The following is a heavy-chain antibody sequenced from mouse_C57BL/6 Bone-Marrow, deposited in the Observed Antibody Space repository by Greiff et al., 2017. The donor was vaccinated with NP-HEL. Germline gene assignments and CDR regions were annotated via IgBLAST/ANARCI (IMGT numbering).Heavy chain of an antibody. CDR2: IHPNSGST. CDR3: ARGYCGSSYAMDY. D-gene: IGHD1-1*01. Sequence: QVQLQQPGAELVKPGASVKLSCKASGYTFTSYWMHWVKQRPGQGLEWIGMIHPNSGSTNYNEKFKSKATLTVDKSSSTAYMQLSSLTSEDSAVYYCARGYCGSSYAMDYWGQGTSVTVSS. J-gene: IGHJ4*01. V-gene: IGHV1-64*01. CDR1: GYTFTSYW.